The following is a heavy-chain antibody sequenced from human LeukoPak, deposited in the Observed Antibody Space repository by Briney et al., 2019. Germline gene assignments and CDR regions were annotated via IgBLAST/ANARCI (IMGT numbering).Heavy chain of an antibody. V-gene: IGHV3-53*01. CDR2: IYSGGST. CDR3: AREYSGSYYASYYYYYYYMDV. CDR1: GFTVSSNY. Sequence: GGSLRLSCAASGFTVSSNYMSWVRQAPGKGLEWVSVIYSGGSTYYADSVKGRFTISRDNSKNTLYLQMNSLRAEDTAVYYCAREYSGSYYASYYYYYYYMDVWGKGTTVTVSS. D-gene: IGHD1-26*01. J-gene: IGHJ6*03.